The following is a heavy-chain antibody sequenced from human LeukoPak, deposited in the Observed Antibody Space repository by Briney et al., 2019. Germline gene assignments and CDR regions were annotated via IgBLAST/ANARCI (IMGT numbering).Heavy chain of an antibody. D-gene: IGHD3-10*01. CDR2: ITESGGT. J-gene: IGHJ4*02. CDR3: ARALYYYGSGSWGCFDY. Sequence: SETLSLTCGFYGGSFNGYYWSWIRQPPGKGLEWIGEITESGGTNYNPSLKSRVTISVDTSKNQFSLKLSSVTAADTAVYYCARALYYYGSGSWGCFDYWGQGTLVTVSS. V-gene: IGHV4-34*01. CDR1: GGSFNGYY.